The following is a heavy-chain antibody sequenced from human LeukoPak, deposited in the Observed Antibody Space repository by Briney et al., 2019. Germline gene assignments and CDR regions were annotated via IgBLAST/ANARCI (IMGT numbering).Heavy chain of an antibody. J-gene: IGHJ4*02. D-gene: IGHD3-22*01. V-gene: IGHV3-23*01. CDR2: ISGSGGST. CDR1: GFTFSSYA. Sequence: GGSLRLSCAASGFTFSSYAMSWVRQAPGKGLEWVSAISGSGGSTYYADSVKGRFTISRDNSKNTLYLQMNSLRAEDTAVYYCAKDCRGVYYYDSSGYCFDYWGQGTLVTVSS. CDR3: AKDCRGVYYYDSSGYCFDY.